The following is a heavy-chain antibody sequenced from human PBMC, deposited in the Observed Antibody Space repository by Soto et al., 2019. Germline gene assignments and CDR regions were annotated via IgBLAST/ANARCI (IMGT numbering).Heavy chain of an antibody. CDR2: IYYTGST. D-gene: IGHD6-19*01. CDR3: AGPSVAGLDY. Sequence: SETLSLTCTVSGGSIISSNYYWAWIRQPPGTGLEWIGTIYYTGSTYYNPSLKSRITMSVDTSKNQFSLKLSFVTAADTAVYYCAGPSVAGLDYWGQGTLVTVSS. J-gene: IGHJ4*02. V-gene: IGHV4-39*01. CDR1: GGSIISSNYY.